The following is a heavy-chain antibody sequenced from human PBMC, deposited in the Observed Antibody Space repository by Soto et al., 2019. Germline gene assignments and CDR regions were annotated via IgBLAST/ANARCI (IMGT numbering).Heavy chain of an antibody. J-gene: IGHJ4*02. D-gene: IGHD6-19*01. Sequence: SGPTLVNPTQTLTLTCTFSGFSLSTSGMCVSWIRQPPGKALEWLALIDWGDEKYYSTSLKTRLTISKDTSKNQVVLTMTNMDPVDTATYYCVRIRNTRGSGWYYFDYWGQGTLVTVSS. CDR2: IDWGDEK. CDR1: GFSLSTSGMC. CDR3: VRIRNTRGSGWYYFDY. V-gene: IGHV2-70*01.